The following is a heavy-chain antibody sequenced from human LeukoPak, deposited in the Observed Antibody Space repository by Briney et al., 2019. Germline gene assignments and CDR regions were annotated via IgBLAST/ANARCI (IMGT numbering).Heavy chain of an antibody. CDR3: AKDPKIVVVMVAFEV. Sequence: GGSLRLSCAASGFTFSSYTMSWVRQAPGKGLEWVSAISGSGGSTYYADSVKGRFTISRDNSKNTLYLQMNSLRAEDTALYYCAKDPKIVVVMVAFEVWGQGTMVTVSS. D-gene: IGHD3-22*01. CDR1: GFTFSSYT. V-gene: IGHV3-23*01. CDR2: ISGSGGST. J-gene: IGHJ3*01.